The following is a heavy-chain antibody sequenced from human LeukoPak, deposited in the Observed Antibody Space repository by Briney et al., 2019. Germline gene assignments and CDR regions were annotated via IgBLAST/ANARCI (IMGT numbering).Heavy chain of an antibody. V-gene: IGHV3-48*03. CDR1: GFTFSSYA. CDR2: ISSSGSTI. CDR3: AREGQWLVSY. D-gene: IGHD6-19*01. Sequence: GGSLRLSCAASGFTFSSYAMSWVRQAPGKGLEWVSYISSSGSTIYYADSVKGRFTISRDNAKNSLYLQMNSLRAEDAAVYYCAREGQWLVSYWGQGTLVTVSS. J-gene: IGHJ4*02.